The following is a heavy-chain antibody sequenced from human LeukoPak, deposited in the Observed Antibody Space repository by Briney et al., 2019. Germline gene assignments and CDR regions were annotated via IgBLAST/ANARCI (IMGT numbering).Heavy chain of an antibody. V-gene: IGHV4-39*01. CDR3: ARSYGTPSGSYLERPYYFDY. J-gene: IGHJ4*02. Sequence: PSETLSLTCTVSGGSISSSSYYWGWIRQPPGKGLEWIGSIYYSGSTYYNPSLKSRVTISVDTSKNQFSLKLSSATAADTAVYYCARSYGTPSGSYLERPYYFDYWGQGTLVTVSS. D-gene: IGHD3-10*01. CDR2: IYYSGST. CDR1: GGSISSSSYY.